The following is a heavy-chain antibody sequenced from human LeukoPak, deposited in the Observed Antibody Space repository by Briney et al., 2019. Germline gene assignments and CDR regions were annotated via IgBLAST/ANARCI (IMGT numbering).Heavy chain of an antibody. D-gene: IGHD5-12*01. V-gene: IGHV1-18*01. CDR1: GYTLTSYG. J-gene: IGHJ4*02. Sequence: ASVKVSCKASGYTLTSYGISWVRQAPGQGLEWMGWISVYNGNTNYAQNLQGRVTMTTDTSTSTAYMELRSLRSDDTAVYYCARTSSTLWLRTPGGDYWGQGTLVTVSS. CDR2: ISVYNGNT. CDR3: ARTSSTLWLRTPGGDY.